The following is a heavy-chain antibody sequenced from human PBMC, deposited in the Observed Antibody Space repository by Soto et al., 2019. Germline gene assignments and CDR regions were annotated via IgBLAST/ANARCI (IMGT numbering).Heavy chain of an antibody. CDR2: IYYSGST. CDR1: GGSISSSSYY. V-gene: IGHV4-39*01. D-gene: IGHD6-6*01. J-gene: IGHJ4*02. Sequence: PSETLSLTCTVSGGSISSSSYYWGWIRQPPGKGLEWIGSIYYSGSTYYNPSLKSRVTISVDTSKNQFSMKLSSVTAADTAVYYCARHYEISSSLDYWGQGTLVTVSS. CDR3: ARHYEISSSLDY.